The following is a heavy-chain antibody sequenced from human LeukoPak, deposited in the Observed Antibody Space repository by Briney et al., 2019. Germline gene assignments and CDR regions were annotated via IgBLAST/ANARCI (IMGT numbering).Heavy chain of an antibody. D-gene: IGHD1-14*01. CDR3: VRENHGSFDY. J-gene: IGHJ4*02. Sequence: GGSLRLSCAASGFTFSTYAMNWVRQAPGKGLEWVSCISSSSTYIYYSDSVRGRFAISRDNAKNSLYLQMNSLRAEDTAVYYCVRENHGSFDYWGQGSLVTVSS. CDR1: GFTFSTYA. CDR2: ISSSSTYI. V-gene: IGHV3-21*01.